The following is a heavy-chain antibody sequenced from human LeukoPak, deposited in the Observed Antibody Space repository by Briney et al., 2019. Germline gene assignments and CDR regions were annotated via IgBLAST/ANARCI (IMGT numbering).Heavy chain of an antibody. V-gene: IGHV3-48*02. CDR3: AREEVKSFDN. Sequence: SGGSLRLSCAASGFTFSSYSMNWVRQAPGKGLEWVSYISSSSGTIYYADSVKGRFTISRDNAKNSLFLQMNSLRDEDTAVYYCAREEVKSFDNWGQGTLVTVSS. CDR1: GFTFSSYS. J-gene: IGHJ4*02. CDR2: ISSSSGTI.